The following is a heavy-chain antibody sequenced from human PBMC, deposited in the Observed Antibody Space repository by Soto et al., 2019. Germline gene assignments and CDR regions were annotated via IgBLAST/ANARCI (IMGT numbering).Heavy chain of an antibody. CDR2: ISAYNGNT. D-gene: IGHD6-13*01. Sequence: QVQLVPSGAAVKKPGASVTVSCQASGYTFTCYGIRWVRQAPGQGLEWMGWISAYNGNTNYAQKLQGRVTMTTDTSTSTAYMELRSLRSDDTAVYYCARASSSWYGDYWGQGTLVTVSS. CDR3: ARASSSWYGDY. J-gene: IGHJ4*02. V-gene: IGHV1-18*01. CDR1: GYTFTCYG.